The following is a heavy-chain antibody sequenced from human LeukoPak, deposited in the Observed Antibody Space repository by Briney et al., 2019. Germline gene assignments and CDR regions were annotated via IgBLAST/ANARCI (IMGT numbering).Heavy chain of an antibody. V-gene: IGHV4-59*01. CDR1: GGSISSYY. CDR2: IYYSGST. D-gene: IGHD6-13*01. J-gene: IGHJ6*03. CDR3: ASYSSSWYPSYYYMDV. Sequence: SETLSLTCTVSGGSISSYYWSWLRQPPGKGLEWLGYIYYSGSTNYNPSLKSRVTISVDTSKNQFSLKLSSVTAADTAVYYCASYSSSWYPSYYYMDVWGKGTTVTVSS.